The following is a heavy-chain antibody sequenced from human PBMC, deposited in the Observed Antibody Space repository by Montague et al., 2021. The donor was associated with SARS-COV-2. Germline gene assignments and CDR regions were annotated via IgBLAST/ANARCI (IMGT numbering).Heavy chain of an antibody. D-gene: IGHD3-9*01. Sequence: SETLSLTCTVSGGSISSSSYHWGWIRQPPGKGLEWIGSIYYSGSTYYNPSLKSRVTISVDTSKNQFSLKLSPVTAADTAVYYCVRSRAEPYLDWTKLDAHVKPYYFDYWGQGTLVTVSS. CDR3: VRSRAEPYLDWTKLDAHVKPYYFDY. V-gene: IGHV4-39*01. J-gene: IGHJ4*02. CDR2: IYYSGST. CDR1: GGSISSSSYH.